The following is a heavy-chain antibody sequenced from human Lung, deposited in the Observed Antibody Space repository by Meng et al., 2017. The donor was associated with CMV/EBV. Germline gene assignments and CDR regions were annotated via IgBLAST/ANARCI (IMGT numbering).Heavy chain of an antibody. J-gene: IGHJ6*02. V-gene: IGHV4-61*01. CDR3: ARAYYDFWQGFGYGMDV. CDR2: IYYSGST. D-gene: IGHD3-3*01. Sequence: SXTXSLXCTVSGGXVSSGSYYWSWIRQPPGKGLEWIGYIYYSGSTDYNPSLKSRVTISVDTSKNQFSLKLSSVTAADTAVYYCARAYYDFWQGFGYGMDVWXQGTTVTVSS. CDR1: GGXVSSGSYY.